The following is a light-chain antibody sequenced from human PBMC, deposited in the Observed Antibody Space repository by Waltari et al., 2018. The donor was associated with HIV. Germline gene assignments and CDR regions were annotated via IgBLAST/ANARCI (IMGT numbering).Light chain of an antibody. CDR1: QGISSY. V-gene: IGKV1-39*01. J-gene: IGKJ3*01. CDR3: QQTYDTPFT. Sequence: IQMTQSPSSLSASVGDRVTITCRASQGISSYLNWYRQKPGKAPELLIYNSSNLQSGVPSRFSGSGSGTDFTLTISSLQPEDFATYSCQQTYDTPFTFGPGTMVDIK. CDR2: NSS.